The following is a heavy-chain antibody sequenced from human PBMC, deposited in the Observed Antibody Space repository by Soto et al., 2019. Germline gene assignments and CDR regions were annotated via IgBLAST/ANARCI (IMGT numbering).Heavy chain of an antibody. CDR1: AFKLSTYG. V-gene: IGHV3-30*18. J-gene: IGHJ4*02. Sequence: SAFKLSTYGMYWVHQAPGKGLEWVAFISYDGSSKFYADPMKGRHTISRDNSKNTLYLQMNSLRAEDTAVYYCAKDRIAAAESDYWGQGTLFTVTS. D-gene: IGHD6-13*01. CDR2: ISYDGSSK. CDR3: AKDRIAAAESDY.